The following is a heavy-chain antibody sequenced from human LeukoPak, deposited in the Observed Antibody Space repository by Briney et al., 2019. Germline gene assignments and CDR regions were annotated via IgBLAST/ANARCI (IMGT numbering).Heavy chain of an antibody. CDR2: TYYRSTWYN. V-gene: IGHV6-1*01. CDR1: GDSVSSNSIT. Sequence: SQTLSLTCAISGDSVSSNSITWNWIRQSPSRGLGWLGRTYYRSTWYNDYAVSVRGRITVNPDTSKNQFSLHLSSVTPEDTAVYYCARRLTQYDCFDPWGQGILVTVSS. CDR3: ARRLTQYDCFDP. D-gene: IGHD2-2*01. J-gene: IGHJ5*02.